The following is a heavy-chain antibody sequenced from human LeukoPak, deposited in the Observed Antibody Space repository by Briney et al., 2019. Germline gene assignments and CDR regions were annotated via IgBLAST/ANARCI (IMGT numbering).Heavy chain of an antibody. CDR2: IYNSGST. D-gene: IGHD1-26*01. Sequence: SETLSLTCTVSGGPISTYYWSWIRQSPGKGLESIGYIYNSGSTNYNPSLKSRVTISLDTSKNQFSLRLSSVTAADTAVYYCAAWDDSLRAFDIWGQGTMVTVSS. V-gene: IGHV4-59*08. CDR3: AAWDDSLRAFDI. CDR1: GGPISTYY. J-gene: IGHJ3*02.